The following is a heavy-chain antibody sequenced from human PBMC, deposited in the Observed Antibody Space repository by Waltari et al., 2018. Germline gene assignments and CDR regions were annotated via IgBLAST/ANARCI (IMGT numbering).Heavy chain of an antibody. CDR2: IDCSDSYT. Sequence: EVQLVQSGAEVGKPGESLRIACRASGYSFTTSWITWVRQVPGKGLEWMGRIDCSDSYTNYSPSFQGHVALSVDESISTAYLQWSSLKASDTAIYYCARTIVQGQYYMDVWGKGTMVTVSS. V-gene: IGHV5-10-1*01. D-gene: IGHD3-22*01. CDR1: GYSFTTSW. J-gene: IGHJ6*03. CDR3: ARTIVQGQYYMDV.